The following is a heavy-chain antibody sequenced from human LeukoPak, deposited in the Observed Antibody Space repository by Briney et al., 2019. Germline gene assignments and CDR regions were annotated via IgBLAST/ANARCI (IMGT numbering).Heavy chain of an antibody. D-gene: IGHD3-10*01. CDR1: RFSFSSYE. V-gene: IGHV3-48*03. CDR3: ARGWGE. CDR2: ISSSGSTI. J-gene: IGHJ4*02. Sequence: GGSLRLSCAVPRFSFSSYEMNWVRAAPGKGLEWVSHISSSGSTIYYADSVKGRFTVSRDNAKNSLFLQMNSLRADDTAVYYCARGWGEGGQGTLVTVSS.